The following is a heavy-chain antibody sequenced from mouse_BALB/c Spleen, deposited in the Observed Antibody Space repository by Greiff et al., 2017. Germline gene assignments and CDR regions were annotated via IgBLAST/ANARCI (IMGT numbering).Heavy chain of an antibody. V-gene: IGHV14-4*02. J-gene: IGHJ3*01. Sequence: VHVKQSGAELVRSGASVKLSCTASGFNIKDYYMHWVKQRPEQGLEWIGWIDPENGDTEYAPKFQGKATMTADTSSNTAYLQLSSLTSEDTAVYYCARDRAPPAYWGQGTLVTVSA. D-gene: IGHD3-1*01. CDR1: GFNIKDYY. CDR2: IDPENGDT. CDR3: ARDRAPPAY.